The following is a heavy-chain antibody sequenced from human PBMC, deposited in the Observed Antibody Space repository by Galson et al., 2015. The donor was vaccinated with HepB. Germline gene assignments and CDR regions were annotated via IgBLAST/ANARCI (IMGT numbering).Heavy chain of an antibody. CDR1: GYTFTSYA. CDR3: ARGRYCSSTSCYVPYYYYYGMDV. CDR2: INTNTGNP. D-gene: IGHD2-2*01. J-gene: IGHJ6*02. Sequence: SVKVSCKASGYTFTSYAMNWVRQAPGQGLEWMGWINTNTGNPTYAQGFTGRFVFSLDTSVSTAYLQISSLKAEDTAVYYCARGRYCSSTSCYVPYYYYYGMDVWGQGTTVTVSS. V-gene: IGHV7-4-1*02.